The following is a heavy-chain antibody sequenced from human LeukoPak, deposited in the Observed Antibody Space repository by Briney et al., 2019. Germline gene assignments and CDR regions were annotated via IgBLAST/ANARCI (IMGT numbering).Heavy chain of an antibody. CDR2: ISGSGGST. V-gene: IGHV3-23*01. D-gene: IGHD3-3*01. CDR1: GFTFSSYA. Sequence: GGSLRLSCAASGFTFSSYAMSWVRQAPGKGLEWVSAISGSGGSTYYADSVKGRFTISRDNSKNTLYLQMNSLRAEDTAVYYCAKDPEVDTIFGVVPPRDFDYWGQGTLVTVSS. CDR3: AKDPEVDTIFGVVPPRDFDY. J-gene: IGHJ4*02.